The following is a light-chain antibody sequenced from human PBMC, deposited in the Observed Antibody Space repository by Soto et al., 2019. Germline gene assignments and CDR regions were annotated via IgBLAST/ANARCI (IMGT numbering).Light chain of an antibody. Sequence: QSVLTQPPSVSGAPGQRVTISCTGSSSNIGAGYDVHWYQQLPGTAPKLLIYGNSNRPSGVPDRFSGSKSGTSASLAITGLQAEVEADYYCQSYDSSLSGHVFGTGTKVTVL. CDR2: GNS. J-gene: IGLJ1*01. V-gene: IGLV1-40*01. CDR3: QSYDSSLSGHV. CDR1: SSNIGAGYD.